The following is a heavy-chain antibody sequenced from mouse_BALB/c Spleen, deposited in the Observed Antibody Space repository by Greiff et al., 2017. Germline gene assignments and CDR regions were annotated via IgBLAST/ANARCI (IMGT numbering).Heavy chain of an antibody. Sequence: EVKLMESGPGLVKPSQSLSLTCSVTGYSITSGYYWNWIRQFPGNKLEWMGYISYDGSNNYNPSLKNRISITRDTSKNQFFLKLNSVTTEDTATYYCAREGTTRDYYAMDYWGQGTSVTVSS. V-gene: IGHV3-6*02. J-gene: IGHJ4*01. D-gene: IGHD2-14*01. CDR2: ISYDGSN. CDR1: GYSITSGYY. CDR3: AREGTTRDYYAMDY.